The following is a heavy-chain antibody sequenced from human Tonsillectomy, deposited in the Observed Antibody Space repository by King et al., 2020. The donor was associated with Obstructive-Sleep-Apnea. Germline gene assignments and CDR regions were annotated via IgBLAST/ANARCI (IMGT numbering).Heavy chain of an antibody. CDR1: GFTFSSYS. Sequence: VQLVESGGGVVQPGRSLRLSCAASGFTFSSYSMHWVRQAPGKGLEWVAVISYDGSNKYYADSVKGRFTISRDNSKNTLCLQMNGLRAEDTAVYYCARDDSRSGSYYFPDYWGQGTLVTVSS. D-gene: IGHD1-26*01. J-gene: IGHJ4*02. CDR3: ARDDSRSGSYYFPDY. CDR2: ISYDGSNK. V-gene: IGHV3-30*04.